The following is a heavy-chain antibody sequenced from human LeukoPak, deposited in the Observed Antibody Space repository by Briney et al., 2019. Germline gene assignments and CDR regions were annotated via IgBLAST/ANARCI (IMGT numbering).Heavy chain of an antibody. D-gene: IGHD3-9*01. CDR1: GFTFSSYS. CDR2: ISSGSSYI. CDR3: ATRDGQTYDILAGYY. V-gene: IGHV3-21*01. Sequence: GGSLRLSCAASGFTFSSYSMNWVRQAPGKGLEWVSSISSGSSYIYYADSVKGRFTISRDNAKNSLYLQMNSLRAEDTAVYYCATRDGQTYDILAGYYWGQGTLVTVSS. J-gene: IGHJ4*02.